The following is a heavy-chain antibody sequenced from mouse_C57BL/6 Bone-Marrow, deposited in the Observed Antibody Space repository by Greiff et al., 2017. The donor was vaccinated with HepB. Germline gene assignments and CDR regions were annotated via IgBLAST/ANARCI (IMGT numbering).Heavy chain of an antibody. CDR3: ARGSPYYDSSWFAY. Sequence: EVKVVESGGGLVKPGGSLKLSCAASGFTFSSYTMSWVRQTPEKRLEWVATISGGGGNTYYPDSVKGRFTIARDNAKNTLYLQMSSLRSEDTALYYCARGSPYYDSSWFAYWGQGTLVTVSA. J-gene: IGHJ3*01. CDR1: GFTFSSYT. CDR2: ISGGGGNT. V-gene: IGHV5-9*01. D-gene: IGHD1-1*01.